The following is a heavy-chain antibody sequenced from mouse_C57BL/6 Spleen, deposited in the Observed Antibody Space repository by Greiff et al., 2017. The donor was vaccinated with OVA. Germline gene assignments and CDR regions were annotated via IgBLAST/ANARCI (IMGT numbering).Heavy chain of an antibody. CDR1: GYSITSGYY. Sequence: EVKLEESGPGLVKPSQSLSLTCSVTGYSITSGYYWNWIRQFPGNKLEWMGYISYDGSNNYNPSLKNRISIPRDTSKNQFFLKLNTVTTEDTATYYCARGIYYGNYFDYWGKGTTLTVSS. CDR3: ARGIYYGNYFDY. V-gene: IGHV3-6*01. D-gene: IGHD2-1*01. J-gene: IGHJ2*01. CDR2: ISYDGSN.